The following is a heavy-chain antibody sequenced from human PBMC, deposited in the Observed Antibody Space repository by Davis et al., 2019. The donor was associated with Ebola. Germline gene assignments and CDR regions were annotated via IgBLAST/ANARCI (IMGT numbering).Heavy chain of an antibody. V-gene: IGHV1-3*01. CDR2: INAGNGNT. J-gene: IGHJ6*02. CDR3: ARRGIVVVPAATQQYYYYGMDV. D-gene: IGHD2-2*01. CDR1: GYTFTSYA. Sequence: ASVKVSCKASGYTFTSYAMHWVRQAPGQRLEWMGWINAGNGNTKYSQKFQGRVTITRDTSASTAYMELSSLRSEDTAVYYCARRGIVVVPAATQQYYYYGMDVWGQGTTVTVSS.